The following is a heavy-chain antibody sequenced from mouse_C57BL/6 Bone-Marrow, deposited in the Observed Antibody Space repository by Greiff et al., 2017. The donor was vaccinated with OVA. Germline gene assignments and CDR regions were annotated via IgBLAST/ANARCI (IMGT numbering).Heavy chain of an antibody. D-gene: IGHD1-1*01. Sequence: QVQLQQPGAELVKPGASVKMSCKASGYTFTSYWITWVKQRPGQGLEWIGDIYPGSGRTNYNEKFKGKATLTVDTSSSTAYMQLSSLTSEDSAVYYGARSGITTVEGDFAMDYWGQGTSVTVSS. CDR3: ARSGITTVEGDFAMDY. CDR1: GYTFTSYW. CDR2: IYPGSGRT. V-gene: IGHV1-55*01. J-gene: IGHJ4*01.